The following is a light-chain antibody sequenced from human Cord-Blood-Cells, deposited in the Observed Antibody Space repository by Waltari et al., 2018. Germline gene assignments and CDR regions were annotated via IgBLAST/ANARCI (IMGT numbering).Light chain of an antibody. CDR3: QQSYSTRYT. V-gene: IGKV1-39*01. CDR2: AAS. Sequence: SLSASVGDRVTITCRASQSISSYLNWYQQKPGKAPKLLIYAASSLQSGVPSRFSGSGSGTDFTLTISSLQPEDFATYYCQQSYSTRYTFGQGTKLEIK. CDR1: QSISSY. J-gene: IGKJ2*01.